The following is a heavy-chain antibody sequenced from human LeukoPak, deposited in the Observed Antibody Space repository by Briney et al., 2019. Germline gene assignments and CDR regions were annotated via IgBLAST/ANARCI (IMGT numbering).Heavy chain of an antibody. CDR2: IYYSGST. D-gene: IGHD3-22*01. Sequence: PSETLSLTCTVSGGSISSYYWSWIRQPPGKGLEWIGYIYYSGSTNYNPSLKSRVTISVDTSMNQFSLKLSSVTAADTAVYYCARQMSKYYYDSSGGYFDYWGQGTLVTVSS. CDR1: GGSISSYY. J-gene: IGHJ4*02. V-gene: IGHV4-59*08. CDR3: ARQMSKYYYDSSGGYFDY.